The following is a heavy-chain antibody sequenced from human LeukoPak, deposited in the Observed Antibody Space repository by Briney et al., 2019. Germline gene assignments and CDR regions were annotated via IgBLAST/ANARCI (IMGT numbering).Heavy chain of an antibody. Sequence: SETLSLTCTVSGGSISSSSYYWGWIRQPPGKGLEWIGSIYYSGSTYYNPSLKSRVAISVDTSKNQFSLKLSSVTAADTAVYYCARSPGPPGSYYYMDVWGKGTTVTVSS. D-gene: IGHD1-1*01. CDR1: GGSISSSSYY. J-gene: IGHJ6*03. V-gene: IGHV4-39*01. CDR2: IYYSGST. CDR3: ARSPGPPGSYYYMDV.